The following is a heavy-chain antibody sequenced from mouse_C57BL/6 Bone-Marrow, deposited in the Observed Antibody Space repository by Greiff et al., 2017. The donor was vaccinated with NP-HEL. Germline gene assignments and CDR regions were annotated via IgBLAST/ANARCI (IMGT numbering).Heavy chain of an antibody. CDR1: GYTFTSYT. V-gene: IGHV1-4*01. CDR3: AIGITTVVIDY. Sequence: QVQLKESGAELARPGASVKMSCKASGYTFTSYTMHWVKQRPGQGLEWIGYINPSSGYTKYNQKFKDKATLTADKSSSTAYMQLSSLTSEDSAVYYCAIGITTVVIDYWGQGTTLTVSS. CDR2: INPSSGYT. J-gene: IGHJ2*01. D-gene: IGHD1-1*01.